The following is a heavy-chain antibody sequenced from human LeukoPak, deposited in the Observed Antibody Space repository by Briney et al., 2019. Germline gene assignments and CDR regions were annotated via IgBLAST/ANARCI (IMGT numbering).Heavy chain of an antibody. J-gene: IGHJ6*03. CDR2: ISYDGSSK. CDR1: GFTFSSYA. CDR3: ARDGPQQLSYYYYMDV. Sequence: PGRSLRLSCTASGFTFSSYALHWVRQAPGKGLEWVVIISYDGSSKYYADSVKGRFTVSRDNSKNTLYLQLNSLRAEDTAVYYCARDGPQQLSYYYYMDVWGKGTTVTVSS. D-gene: IGHD6-13*01. V-gene: IGHV3-30-3*01.